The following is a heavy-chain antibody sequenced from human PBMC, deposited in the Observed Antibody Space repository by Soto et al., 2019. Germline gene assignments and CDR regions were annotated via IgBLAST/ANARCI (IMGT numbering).Heavy chain of an antibody. CDR2: IYHSGST. J-gene: IGHJ5*02. CDR3: VRVPGP. Sequence: SETLSLTCVVSGGSISSGGYSWSWIRQPPGKGLEWIGYIYHSGSTYYNPSLKSRVTISVDRSKNQFSLKLSSVTAAGTAVYYCVRVPGPWGQGTLVTVSS. CDR1: GGSISSGGYS. V-gene: IGHV4-30-2*01.